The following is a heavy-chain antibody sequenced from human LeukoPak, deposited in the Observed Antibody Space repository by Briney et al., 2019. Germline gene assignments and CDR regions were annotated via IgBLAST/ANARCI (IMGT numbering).Heavy chain of an antibody. CDR2: IYYSGST. D-gene: IGHD5-18*01. J-gene: IGHJ6*03. CDR3: ARVVGGYSYGYYYYYYYMDV. V-gene: IGHV4-39*07. CDR1: GGSISSSSYY. Sequence: SETLSLTCTVSGGSISSSSYYWGWIRQPPGKGLEWIGSIYYSGSTYYNPSLKSRVTISVDTSKNQFSLKLSSVTAADTAVYYCARVVGGYSYGYYYYYYYMDVWGKGTTVTVSS.